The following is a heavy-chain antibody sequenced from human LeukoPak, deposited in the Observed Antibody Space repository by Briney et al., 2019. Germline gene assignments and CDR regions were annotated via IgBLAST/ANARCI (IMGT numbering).Heavy chain of an antibody. J-gene: IGHJ4*02. CDR1: GFTFGDYA. CDR3: TSEHDDFGSGYQYYFDY. CDR2: IRSKAYGGTT. V-gene: IGHV3-49*04. D-gene: IGHD3-3*01. Sequence: PGGSLRLSCTASGFTFGDYAMSWVRQAPGKGLEWVGFIRSKAYGGTTEYAASVKGRFTISRDDSKSIAYLQMNSLKTEDTAVYYCTSEHDDFGSGYQYYFDYWHKETLVRVSS.